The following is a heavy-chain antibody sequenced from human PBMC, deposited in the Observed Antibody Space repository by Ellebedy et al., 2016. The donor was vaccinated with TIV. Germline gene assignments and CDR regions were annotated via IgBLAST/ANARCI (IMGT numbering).Heavy chain of an antibody. CDR3: AKDLHGYDYYYFYYMDV. D-gene: IGHD5-12*01. CDR1: GFTFSIYG. CDR2: ISYDGTKK. J-gene: IGHJ6*03. Sequence: GGSLRLXCAASGFTFSIYGMHWVRQAPGKGLDWVARISYDGTKKLYADSVQGRFTISRDNSKNTLYLEINSLRAEDTAVYFCAKDLHGYDYYYFYYMDVWGKGTTVTVSS. V-gene: IGHV3-30*18.